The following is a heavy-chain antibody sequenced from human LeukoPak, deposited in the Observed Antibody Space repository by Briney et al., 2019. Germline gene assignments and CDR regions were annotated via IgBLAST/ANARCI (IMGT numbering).Heavy chain of an antibody. CDR3: AKEEYSSSPSFDY. J-gene: IGHJ4*02. Sequence: GGSLRLSCAASGFPFSSYGIHWVRQAPGKWPEWVSFIRYHGSDKYYADSVKGRFTVSRDNSKNMVYLQMSSLRPEGTAVYYCAKEEYSSSPSFDYWGQGTLVTVSS. CDR2: IRYHGSDK. D-gene: IGHD6-6*01. CDR1: GFPFSSYG. V-gene: IGHV3-30*02.